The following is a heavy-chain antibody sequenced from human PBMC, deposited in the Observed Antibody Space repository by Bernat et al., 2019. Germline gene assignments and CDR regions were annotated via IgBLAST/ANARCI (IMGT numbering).Heavy chain of an antibody. D-gene: IGHD2-2*01. CDR3: AKGNRFEGQLLFWY. J-gene: IGHJ4*02. CDR1: GFTFSSYG. V-gene: IGHV3-30*18. Sequence: QVQLVESGGGVVQPGRSLRLSCAASGFTFSSYGMHWVRQAPGKGLEWVAVISYDGSNKYYADSVKGRFTISRDNSKNTLYLQMNSLRAEDTAVHYWAKGNRFEGQLLFWYWGQGTLVTVSS. CDR2: ISYDGSNK.